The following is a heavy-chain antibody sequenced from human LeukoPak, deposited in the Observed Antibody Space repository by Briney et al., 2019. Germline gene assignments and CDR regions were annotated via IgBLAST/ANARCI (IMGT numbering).Heavy chain of an antibody. CDR3: ARDDTGGYHFDY. J-gene: IGHJ4*02. CDR2: IYSGGST. V-gene: IGHV3-66*01. CDR1: GFTVSSNY. Sequence: PGGSLRLSCAASGFTVSSNYMSWGRQAPGKGLEWVSVIYSGGSTYYADSVKGRFTISRDNSKNTLYLQMNSLRAEDTAVYYCARDDTGGYHFDYWGQGTLVTVSS. D-gene: IGHD3-22*01.